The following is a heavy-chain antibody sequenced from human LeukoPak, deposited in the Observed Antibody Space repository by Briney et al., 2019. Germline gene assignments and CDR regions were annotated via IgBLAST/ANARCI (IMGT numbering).Heavy chain of an antibody. CDR2: ISSSSSTI. D-gene: IGHD3-3*01. CDR3: ASLGVFGVVTPADY. J-gene: IGHJ4*02. CDR1: GFTFSSYS. V-gene: IGHV3-48*01. Sequence: GGSLRLSCAASGFTFSSYSMNWVRQAPGKGLEWVSYISSSSSTIYYADSVKGRFTISRDNAKNSLYLQMNSLRAEDTAVYYCASLGVFGVVTPADYWGQGTLVTVSS.